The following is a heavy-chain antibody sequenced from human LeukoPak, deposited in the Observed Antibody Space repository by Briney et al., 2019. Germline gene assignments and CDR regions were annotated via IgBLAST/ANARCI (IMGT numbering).Heavy chain of an antibody. D-gene: IGHD3-10*01. Sequence: GGSLRLSCAASGFTFSSYALSWVRQAPGKGLGWVSAISDSGGRTYYADSVKGRFTISRDNSKNTLFLQVNSLRAEDTAAYYCAKHYGSGTYYNYFDYWGQGTLVTVSS. CDR2: ISDSGGRT. CDR3: AKHYGSGTYYNYFDY. V-gene: IGHV3-23*01. J-gene: IGHJ4*02. CDR1: GFTFSSYA.